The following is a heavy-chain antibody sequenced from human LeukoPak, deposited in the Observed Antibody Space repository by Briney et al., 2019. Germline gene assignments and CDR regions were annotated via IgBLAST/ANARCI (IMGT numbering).Heavy chain of an antibody. V-gene: IGHV4-38-2*02. J-gene: IGHJ4*02. CDR2: IYHSGST. CDR1: GYSISSGYY. Sequence: SETLSLTCTVSGYSISSGYYWGWIRQPPGKGLEWIGNIYHSGSTYYNPSLKSRVTISLDTSKNQFSLKLSSVTAADTAVYYCARKDPGYSGYSDFDYWGQGTLVTVSS. CDR3: ARKDPGYSGYSDFDY. D-gene: IGHD5-12*01.